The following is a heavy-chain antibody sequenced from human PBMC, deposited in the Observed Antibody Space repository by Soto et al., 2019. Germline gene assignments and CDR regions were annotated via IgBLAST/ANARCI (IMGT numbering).Heavy chain of an antibody. J-gene: IGHJ6*02. CDR3: ARGLGVRGVIIVSYYYYGMDV. CDR1: GGTFSSYA. Sequence: GASVKVSCKASGGTFSSYAISWVRQAPGQGLEWMGGIIPIFGTANYAQKFQGRVTITADESTSTAYMELSSLRSEDTAVYYCARGLGVRGVIIVSYYYYGMDVWGQGTTVTVSS. V-gene: IGHV1-69*13. D-gene: IGHD3-10*01. CDR2: IIPIFGTA.